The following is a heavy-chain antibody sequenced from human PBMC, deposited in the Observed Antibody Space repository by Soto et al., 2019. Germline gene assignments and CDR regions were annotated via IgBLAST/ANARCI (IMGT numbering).Heavy chain of an antibody. J-gene: IGHJ6*02. V-gene: IGHV3-21*01. CDR3: AREETAWPLAYGLDV. CDR1: GCTVSSSS. D-gene: IGHD2-21*02. CDR2: IGTRSDI. Sequence: AACGCTVSSSSMAGLRKTQGKGLEWVSSIGTRSDIYYADSVKGRFTISRDNAKNSLSLQMNSMTAEDTAVYYCAREETAWPLAYGLDVWGQGTTVSVSS.